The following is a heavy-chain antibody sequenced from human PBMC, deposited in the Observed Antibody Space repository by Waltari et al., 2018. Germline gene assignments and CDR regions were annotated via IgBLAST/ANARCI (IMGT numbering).Heavy chain of an antibody. J-gene: IGHJ6*02. Sequence: QVQLQQWGAGLLKPSETLSLTFAVYGGSFSGYYWSWIRQPPGKGLEWFGEINHSGSTNYNPSLKSRVTISVDTSKNQFSLKLSSVTAADTAVYYCARGRGYSYGSMSSVYYYYYGMDVWGQGTTVTVSS. V-gene: IGHV4-34*01. CDR3: ARGRGYSYGSMSSVYYYYYGMDV. CDR1: GGSFSGYY. CDR2: INHSGST. D-gene: IGHD5-18*01.